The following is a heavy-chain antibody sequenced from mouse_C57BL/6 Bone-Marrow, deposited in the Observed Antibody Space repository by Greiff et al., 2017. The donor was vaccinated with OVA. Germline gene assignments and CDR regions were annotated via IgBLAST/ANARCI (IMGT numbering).Heavy chain of an antibody. J-gene: IGHJ3*01. V-gene: IGHV1-64*01. D-gene: IGHD1-1*01. CDR3: ARDGYWFAY. CDR2: IYPNSGST. Sequence: QVQLQQSGAELVKPGASVKLSCKASGYTFTSYWMHWVKQRPGQGLEWIGMIYPNSGSTNYNEKFKSKATLTVDKSSSTAYMQLSSLTSEDSAVYYCARDGYWFAYWGQGTLVTVSA. CDR1: GYTFTSYW.